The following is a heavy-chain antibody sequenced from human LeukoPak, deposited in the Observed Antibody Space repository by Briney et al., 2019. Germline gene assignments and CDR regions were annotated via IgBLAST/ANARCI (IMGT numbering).Heavy chain of an antibody. V-gene: IGHV4-34*01. CDR1: GGSFSGYY. Sequence: ASETLSLTCAVYGGSFSGYYWSWIRQPPGKGLEWIGEINHSGSTNYNPSLKSRVTISVDTSKNQFSLKLSSVTAADTAVYYCARGRGYYYDSSGYYHNWGQGTLVTVSS. J-gene: IGHJ4*02. D-gene: IGHD3-22*01. CDR3: ARGRGYYYDSSGYYHN. CDR2: INHSGST.